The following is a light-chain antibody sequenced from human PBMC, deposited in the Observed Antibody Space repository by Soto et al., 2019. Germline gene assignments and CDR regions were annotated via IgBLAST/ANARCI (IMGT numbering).Light chain of an antibody. Sequence: DIQMTQSPSTLSASVGDRVTITCRASQSFSHWLAWYQQKPGKAPKLLIYKASSLESGVPSRFSGSGSGTEFTLTISSLQPDDFASYYCQQYSSFPLTFGGGTKVEIK. CDR1: QSFSHW. CDR3: QQYSSFPLT. V-gene: IGKV1-5*03. CDR2: KAS. J-gene: IGKJ4*01.